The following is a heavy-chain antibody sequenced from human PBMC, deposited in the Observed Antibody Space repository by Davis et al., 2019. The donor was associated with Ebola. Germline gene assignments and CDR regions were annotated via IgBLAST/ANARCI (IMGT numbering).Heavy chain of an antibody. Sequence: ASVKVSCKASGYTFTSYGITWVRQAPGQGLEWMGWINPHNGNTNYAQNVQGRVTMTTDTSTSTAYMEVGILRSDDTAVYYCARRHYYYDSSGYHSGGFDYWGQGTLVTVSS. CDR1: GYTFTSYG. CDR2: INPHNGNT. J-gene: IGHJ4*02. V-gene: IGHV1-18*04. CDR3: ARRHYYYDSSGYHSGGFDY. D-gene: IGHD3-22*01.